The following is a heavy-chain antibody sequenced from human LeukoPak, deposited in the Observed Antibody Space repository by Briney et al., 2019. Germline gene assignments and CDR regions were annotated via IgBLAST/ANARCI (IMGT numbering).Heavy chain of an antibody. CDR1: GYTFTSYG. V-gene: IGHV1-18*01. J-gene: IGHJ4*02. D-gene: IGHD3-9*01. Sequence: GASVKVSCKASGYTFTSYGISWVRQAPGQGLEWMGWISAYNGNTNYAQKLQGRVTMTTDTSTSTAYMELRSLRSDDTVVYYCARVERIRYFDWLDPPFDYWGQGTLVTVSS. CDR2: ISAYNGNT. CDR3: ARVERIRYFDWLDPPFDY.